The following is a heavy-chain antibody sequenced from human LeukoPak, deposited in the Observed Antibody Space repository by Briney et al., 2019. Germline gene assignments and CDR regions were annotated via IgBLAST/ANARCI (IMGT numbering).Heavy chain of an antibody. CDR2: IYYSGST. CDR3: ARGGRRSWFDP. CDR1: GGSISSYY. Sequence: PSETLSLTCTISGGSISSYYWSWIRQPPGKGLEWIGYIYYSGSTNYDPSLKSRVTISVDTSKNQFSLKLSSVTAADTAVYYCARGGRRSWFDPWGQGTLVTVSS. V-gene: IGHV4-59*08. J-gene: IGHJ5*02. D-gene: IGHD3-16*01.